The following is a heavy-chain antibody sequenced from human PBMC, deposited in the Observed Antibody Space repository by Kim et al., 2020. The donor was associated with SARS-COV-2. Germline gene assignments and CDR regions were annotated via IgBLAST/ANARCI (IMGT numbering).Heavy chain of an antibody. CDR1: GYSFTSYW. Sequence: GESLKISCKGSGYSFTSYWIGLVRQMPGKGLEWMGIIYPGDSDTRYSPSFQGQVTISADKSISTAYLQWSSLKASDTAMYYCARLLGEGYDFWSGYYSDYWGQGTLVTVSS. CDR3: ARLLGEGYDFWSGYYSDY. J-gene: IGHJ4*02. CDR2: IYPGDSDT. V-gene: IGHV5-51*01. D-gene: IGHD3-3*01.